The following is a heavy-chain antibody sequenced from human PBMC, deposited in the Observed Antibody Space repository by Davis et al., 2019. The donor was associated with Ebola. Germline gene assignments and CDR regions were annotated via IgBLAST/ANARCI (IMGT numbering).Heavy chain of an antibody. V-gene: IGHV4-59*12. D-gene: IGHD6-25*01. CDR3: ARDNPPGSNHYYGLDV. J-gene: IGHJ6*02. CDR1: GGSISGFF. Sequence: PSETLSLTCTVSGGSISGFFWSWVRQPPGKGLEWIGYVYYSGSTKYNPSLKSRGTVSVDTSKNQFSLKLTSVTAADTAVYYCARDNPPGSNHYYGLDVWGQGTTVTVSS. CDR2: VYYSGST.